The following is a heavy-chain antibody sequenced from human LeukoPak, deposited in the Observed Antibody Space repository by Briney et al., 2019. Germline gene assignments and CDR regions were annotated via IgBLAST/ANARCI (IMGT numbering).Heavy chain of an antibody. Sequence: GGSLRLSCAASGFTFSSYSMHWVRQAPGKGLEWVSSISTTTYTYYADSVKGRFTISRDNAKNSLYLQMNSLRAEDTGVYYCARGNYFDYWGQGALVTVSS. CDR2: ISTTTYT. D-gene: IGHD3-10*01. CDR3: ARGNYFDY. V-gene: IGHV3-21*01. CDR1: GFTFSSYS. J-gene: IGHJ4*02.